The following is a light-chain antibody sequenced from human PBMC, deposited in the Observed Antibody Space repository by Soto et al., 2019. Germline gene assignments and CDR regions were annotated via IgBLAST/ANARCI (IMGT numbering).Light chain of an antibody. CDR2: AAS. CDR3: QQYDNSPMFT. CDR1: QDIYDY. V-gene: IGKV1-33*01. Sequence: DIQMTQSPSSLSASVGDSVTITCQASQDIYDYLNWYQHKPGKAPRLLIYAASNLETGVPSRCSGSGSGTDFTFTINSLQPEDIATYYCQQYDNSPMFTFGRGTKVDIK. J-gene: IGKJ2*01.